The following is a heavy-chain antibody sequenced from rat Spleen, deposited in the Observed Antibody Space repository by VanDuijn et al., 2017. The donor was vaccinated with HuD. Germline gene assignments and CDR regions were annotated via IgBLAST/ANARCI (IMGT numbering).Heavy chain of an antibody. CDR3: AKDKDYFDY. V-gene: IGHV5-25*01. J-gene: IGHJ2*01. CDR2: ITSGGSNT. CDR1: GFTFSSFA. Sequence: EVQLVESGGGLVQPGRSLKLSCAASGFTFSSFAMAWVRQAPKKGLEWVATITSGGSNTYYPDSVKGRFTISRDNAKSTLYLQMDSLRSEDTATYYCAKDKDYFDYWGQGVMVTVSS. D-gene: IGHD2-1*01.